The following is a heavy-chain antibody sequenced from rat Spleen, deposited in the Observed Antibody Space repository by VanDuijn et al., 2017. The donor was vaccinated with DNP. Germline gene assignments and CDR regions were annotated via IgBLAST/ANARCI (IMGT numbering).Heavy chain of an antibody. CDR3: AGRPPPTRGPFDY. Sequence: EVQLVESGGGLVQPGRSMKLSCAASGFTFSNYDMAWVRQAPKKGLEWVATISYDGSSTNYRDSMKGRFTISRDNAKSTLYLQMDSLRSEDTATYYCAGRPPPTRGPFDYWGQGVTVTVSS. V-gene: IGHV5-7*01. CDR1: GFTFSNYD. J-gene: IGHJ2*01. CDR2: ISYDGSST. D-gene: IGHD1-4*01.